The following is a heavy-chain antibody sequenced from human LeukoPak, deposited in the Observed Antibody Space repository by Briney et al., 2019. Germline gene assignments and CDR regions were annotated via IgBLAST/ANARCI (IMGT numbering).Heavy chain of an antibody. Sequence: GGSLRLSCAASGFTFSSYAMTWVRQAPGKGLEWVSGINGSGGRTYYAVSVKGRFTISRDYSKNTLYLQMNSLRAEDTAIYYCAKDPFFDYWGQGTLVTVSS. V-gene: IGHV3-23*01. CDR3: AKDPFFDY. CDR2: INGSGGRT. J-gene: IGHJ4*02. CDR1: GFTFSSYA.